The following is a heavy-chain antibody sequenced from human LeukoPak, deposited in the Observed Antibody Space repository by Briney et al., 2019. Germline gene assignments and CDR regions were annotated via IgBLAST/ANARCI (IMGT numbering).Heavy chain of an antibody. D-gene: IGHD6-19*01. Sequence: SETLSLTCTVSGGSISSYYWSWIRQPPGKGLEWIGYIYYSGSTNYNPPLKSRVTISVDTSKNQFSLKLSSVTAADTAVYYCAREGSSGWFIIDYWGQGTLVTVSS. J-gene: IGHJ4*02. V-gene: IGHV4-59*01. CDR1: GGSISSYY. CDR3: AREGSSGWFIIDY. CDR2: IYYSGST.